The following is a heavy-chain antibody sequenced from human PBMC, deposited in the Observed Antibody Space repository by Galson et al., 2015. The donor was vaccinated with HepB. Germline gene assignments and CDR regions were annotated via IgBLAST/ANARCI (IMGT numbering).Heavy chain of an antibody. D-gene: IGHD3-22*01. CDR2: INPNSGST. CDR1: GYTFTGYY. V-gene: IGHV1-2*02. CDR3: AKDRPLSDYYDSSGYSLDLDY. Sequence: SVKVSCKASGYTFTGYYMHWVRQAPGQGLEWMGWINPNSGSTYYADSVKGRFTISRDNSKNTLYLQMNSLRAEDTAVYYCAKDRPLSDYYDSSGYSLDLDYWGQGTLVTVSS. J-gene: IGHJ4*02.